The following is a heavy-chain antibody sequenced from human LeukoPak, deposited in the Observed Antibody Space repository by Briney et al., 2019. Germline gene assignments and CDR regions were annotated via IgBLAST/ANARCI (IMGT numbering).Heavy chain of an antibody. D-gene: IGHD6-19*01. J-gene: IGHJ4*02. CDR2: ISSDGSDT. V-gene: IGHV3-74*01. CDR1: GFTFSHYW. Sequence: GGSLRLSCAASGFTFSHYWMHWVRQAPGKGLVWVSRISSDGSDTTSADSVKGRFTISRDNAKNSVYLQMNSLSAEDTGVYYCARAREAQWLVDYWGQGTLVTVSS. CDR3: ARAREAQWLVDY.